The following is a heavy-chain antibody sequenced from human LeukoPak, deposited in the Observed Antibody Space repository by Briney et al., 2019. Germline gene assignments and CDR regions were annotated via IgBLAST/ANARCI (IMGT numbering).Heavy chain of an antibody. CDR1: GGTFSSYA. CDR3: ARIPRGYSSGWYARGHFDY. J-gene: IGHJ4*02. D-gene: IGHD6-19*01. CDR2: IIPIFGTA. V-gene: IGHV1-69*01. Sequence: SVKVSCKASGGTFSSYAISWVRQAPAQGLEWMGGIIPIFGTANYAQKFQGRVTITADESTSTAYMELSSLRSEDTAVYYCARIPRGYSSGWYARGHFDYWGQGTLVTVSS.